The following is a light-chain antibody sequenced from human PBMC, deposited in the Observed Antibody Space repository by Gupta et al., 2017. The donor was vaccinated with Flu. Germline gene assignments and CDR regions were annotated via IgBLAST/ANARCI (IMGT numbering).Light chain of an antibody. Sequence: ISCSGSISDFGSNFVYWYQQVPVTAPTLLIYRNEKRRSGGPDRFSASKSGTSASLAISGLRAEEEADYYCATWEDRPSPHWVFGGGTKLTVL. V-gene: IGLV1-47*01. CDR3: ATWEDRPSPHWV. CDR2: RNE. J-gene: IGLJ3*02. CDR1: ISDFGSNF.